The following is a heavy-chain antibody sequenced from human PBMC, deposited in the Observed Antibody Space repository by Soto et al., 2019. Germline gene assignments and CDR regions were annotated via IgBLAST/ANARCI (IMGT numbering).Heavy chain of an antibody. V-gene: IGHV3-23*01. CDR2: ISGSGGST. J-gene: IGHJ4*02. CDR3: AKEERELPDYFDY. Sequence: GGSLRLSCAASGFTFSSYAMSWVRQAPGKGLEWVSAISGSGGSTYYADSVKGRFTISRDNAKNSLYLQMNSLRAEDTAVYYCAKEERELPDYFDYWGQGTLVTVSS. CDR1: GFTFSSYA. D-gene: IGHD1-1*01.